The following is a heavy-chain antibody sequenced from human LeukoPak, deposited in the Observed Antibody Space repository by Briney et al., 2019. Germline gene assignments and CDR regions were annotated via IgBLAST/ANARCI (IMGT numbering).Heavy chain of an antibody. Sequence: PGGSLRLSCAASGFTFSSNYMSWVRQAPGKGLEWVSVIYSGGSTYYADSVKGRFTISRDNSKNTLYLQMNSLRAEDTAVYYCARRSDYYDFDCWGQGTLVTVSS. J-gene: IGHJ4*02. CDR3: ARRSDYYDFDC. D-gene: IGHD3-22*01. CDR1: GFTFSSNY. CDR2: IYSGGST. V-gene: IGHV3-53*01.